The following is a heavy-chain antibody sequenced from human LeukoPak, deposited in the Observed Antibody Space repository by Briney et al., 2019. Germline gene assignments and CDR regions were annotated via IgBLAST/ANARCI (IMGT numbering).Heavy chain of an antibody. J-gene: IGHJ4*02. D-gene: IGHD3-22*01. Sequence: ASVKVSCKASGYTFTSYGISWVRKAPGQGLEWMGWISAYNGNTNYAQKLRGRVTMTTDTSTSTAYMELRSLRSDDTAVYYCARDSLFYYDSSGYYYDDYWGQGTLVTVSS. CDR1: GYTFTSYG. CDR3: ARDSLFYYDSSGYYYDDY. V-gene: IGHV1-18*01. CDR2: ISAYNGNT.